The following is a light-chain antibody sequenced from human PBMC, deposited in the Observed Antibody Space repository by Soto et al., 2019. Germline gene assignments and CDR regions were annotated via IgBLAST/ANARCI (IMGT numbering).Light chain of an antibody. CDR1: QGISNY. CDR3: QKYNSARALT. CDR2: AAS. V-gene: IGKV1-27*01. J-gene: IGKJ4*01. Sequence: DIQMTQSPSSLSAYVGDRVTITCRASQGISNYLAWYQQKPGKAPKLLIYAASTLQSGVPSRFSGSGSGTDFTLIISSLQPEDVASYYCQKYNSARALTFGGGTKVEIK.